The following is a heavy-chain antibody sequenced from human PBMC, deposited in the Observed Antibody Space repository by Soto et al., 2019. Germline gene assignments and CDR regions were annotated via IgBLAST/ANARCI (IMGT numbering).Heavy chain of an antibody. CDR1: GFTFSSYG. CDR2: ISYDGSNK. CDR3: AKGSGFWSGYLPPYYGMDV. Sequence: GGSLRLSCAASGFTFSSYGMHWVRQAPGKGLEWVAVISYDGSNKYYADSVKGRFTISRDNSKNTLYLQMNSLRAEDTAVYYCAKGSGFWSGYLPPYYGMDVWGQGTTVTGSS. V-gene: IGHV3-30*18. J-gene: IGHJ6*02. D-gene: IGHD3-3*01.